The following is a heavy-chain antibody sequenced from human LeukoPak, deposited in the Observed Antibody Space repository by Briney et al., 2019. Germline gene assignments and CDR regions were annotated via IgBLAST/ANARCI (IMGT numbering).Heavy chain of an antibody. J-gene: IGHJ4*02. CDR2: IYHSGST. Sequence: PSETLPLTCTVSGYSISSGYYWGWIRQPPGKGLEWIGSIYHSGSTYYNPSLKGRVTISVDTSKNQFSLKLSSVTAADTAVYYCAAPGGDIVVVPAGSFDYWGQGTLVTVSS. CDR1: GYSISSGYY. CDR3: AAPGGDIVVVPAGSFDY. V-gene: IGHV4-38-2*02. D-gene: IGHD2-2*01.